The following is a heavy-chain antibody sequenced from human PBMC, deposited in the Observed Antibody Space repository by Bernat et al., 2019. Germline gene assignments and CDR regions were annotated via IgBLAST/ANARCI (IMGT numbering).Heavy chain of an antibody. Sequence: EVRLVESGGGLVQPGGSPRLSCAASGFSFRDYWMHWVRQAAGKGLVWVSRINSDGSSTIYADSVKGRFTISRDNAKNTLYLQMNSLRAEDTAVYYCAKDEADVVVVPAAMPFDYWGQGTLVTVSS. CDR3: AKDEADVVVVPAAMPFDY. J-gene: IGHJ4*02. V-gene: IGHV3-74*01. D-gene: IGHD2-2*01. CDR2: INSDGSST. CDR1: GFSFRDYW.